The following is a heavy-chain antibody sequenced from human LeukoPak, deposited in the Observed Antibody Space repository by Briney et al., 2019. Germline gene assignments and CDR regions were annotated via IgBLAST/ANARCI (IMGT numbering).Heavy chain of an antibody. CDR1: GYTFTSYG. CDR3: ARDSKSIAAAGETFFDY. CDR2: ISAYNGNT. Sequence: ASVKVSCKASGYTFTSYGISWVRQAPGQGLEWMGWISAYNGNTNYAQKLQGRVTMTTDTSTSTAYMELRSLRSDDTAVYYCARDSKSIAAAGETFFDYWGQGTLVTVSS. D-gene: IGHD6-13*01. V-gene: IGHV1-18*01. J-gene: IGHJ4*02.